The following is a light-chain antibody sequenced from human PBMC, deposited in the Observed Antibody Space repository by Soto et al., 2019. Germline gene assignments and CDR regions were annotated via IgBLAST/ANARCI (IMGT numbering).Light chain of an antibody. V-gene: IGLV1-40*01. Sequence: QSVLTQPPSVSGAPGQRVTISCTGSSSNIGAHYDVHWYQQLPRTAPKLLIYANNNRPSGVPDRFSGSKSGTSASLAITGLQAEDEADYYCQSFDSSLSGYVFGTGTKVTVL. CDR2: ANN. CDR1: SSNIGAHYD. J-gene: IGLJ1*01. CDR3: QSFDSSLSGYV.